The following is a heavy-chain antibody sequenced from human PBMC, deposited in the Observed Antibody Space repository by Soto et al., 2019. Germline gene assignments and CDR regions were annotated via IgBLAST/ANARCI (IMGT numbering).Heavy chain of an antibody. D-gene: IGHD1-1*01. CDR1: GFTFSSYG. J-gene: IGHJ6*02. Sequence: QVQLVESGGGVVQPGRSLRLSCAASGFTFSSYGMHWVRQAPGKGLEWVAVISYDGSNKYYADSVKGRFTISRDNSKNTLYLQMNSLRAEDTAVYYCAKDVGGTTYYYYYGMDVWGQGTTVTVSS. CDR2: ISYDGSNK. V-gene: IGHV3-30*18. CDR3: AKDVGGTTYYYYYGMDV.